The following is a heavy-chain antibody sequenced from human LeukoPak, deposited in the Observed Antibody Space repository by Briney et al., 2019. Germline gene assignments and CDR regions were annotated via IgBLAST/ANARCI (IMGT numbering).Heavy chain of an antibody. CDR3: ASRSSIALDY. J-gene: IGHJ4*02. D-gene: IGHD6-6*01. Sequence: GGSLRLSCAASGFTFSSYGMHWVRQAPGQGLEWMGIINPGGGSTSYAQKFQGRVTMTRDMSTSTVYMELSSLRSEDTAVYYCASRSSIALDYWGQGTLVTVSS. CDR2: INPGGGST. V-gene: IGHV1-46*01. CDR1: GFTFSSYG.